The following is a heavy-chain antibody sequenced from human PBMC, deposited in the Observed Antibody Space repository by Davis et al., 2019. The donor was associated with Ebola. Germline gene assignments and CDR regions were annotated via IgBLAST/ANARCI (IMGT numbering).Heavy chain of an antibody. J-gene: IGHJ4*02. V-gene: IGHV1-69*13. CDR2: IIPIFGTA. D-gene: IGHD3-3*01. Sequence: SVKVSCKASGYTFTSYAISWVRQAPGQGLEWMGGIIPIFGTANYAQKFQGRVTITADESTSTAYMELSSLRSEDTAVYYCARDSLRFLEWSLDYWGQGTLVTVSS. CDR3: ARDSLRFLEWSLDY. CDR1: GYTFTSYA.